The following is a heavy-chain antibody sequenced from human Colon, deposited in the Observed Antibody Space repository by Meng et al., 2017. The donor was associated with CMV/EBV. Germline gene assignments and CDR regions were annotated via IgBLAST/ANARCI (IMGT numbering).Heavy chain of an antibody. CDR1: GFDFKFYA. J-gene: IGHJ6*02. Sequence: GESLKISCAASGFDFKFYAMTWVRQAPGKGLEWVSLISGNGINKYYADSVKGRFTISRDNSKNTVHLQMNSLRAEDTAVYYCARERNYYYYGMDVWGQGTTVTVSS. CDR2: ISGNGINK. CDR3: ARERNYYYYGMDV. V-gene: IGHV3-23*01.